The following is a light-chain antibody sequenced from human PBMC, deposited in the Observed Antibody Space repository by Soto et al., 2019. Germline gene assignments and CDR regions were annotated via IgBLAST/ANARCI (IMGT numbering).Light chain of an antibody. J-gene: IGLJ2*01. Sequence: QSALTQPASVYGSPGQSITISCTYNLVSWYQQHPGKAPKLMIYEGNKRPSGVSNRFSGSKSGNTASLTIYGLQAEDEADYYCCSYAVKRVVFGGGTKLTVL. V-gene: IGLV2-23*01. CDR3: CSYAVKRVV. CDR2: EGN. CDR1: NL.